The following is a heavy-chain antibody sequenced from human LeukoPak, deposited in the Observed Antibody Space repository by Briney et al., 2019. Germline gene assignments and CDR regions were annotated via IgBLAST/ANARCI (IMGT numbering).Heavy chain of an antibody. V-gene: IGHV3-11*06. CDR3: VRDRAPYYYYHMDV. CDR2: ITNTTFST. Sequence: GGSLRLSCAASGFRFTDYYMTWIRQAPGKGLEWVSYITNTTFSTYYADSVKGRFTISRDNAKSTLFLQMNSLRAEDTAVYYCVRDRAPYYYYHMDVWGKGTTVTVSS. CDR1: GFRFTDYY. J-gene: IGHJ6*03.